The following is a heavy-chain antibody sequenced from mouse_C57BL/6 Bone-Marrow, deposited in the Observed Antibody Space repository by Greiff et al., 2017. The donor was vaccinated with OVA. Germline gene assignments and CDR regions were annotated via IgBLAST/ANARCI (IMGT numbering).Heavy chain of an antibody. CDR1: GYTFTSYD. Sequence: QVQLQQSGAELARPGASVTLSCKASGYTFTSYDLNWVKQRPGQGLEWIGWIYPRDGSTKYNEKFKGKATLTVDTSSSTAYMELHSLTSEDSAVYFCAYSNWFADWGQGTLVTVSA. J-gene: IGHJ3*01. D-gene: IGHD2-5*01. CDR3: AYSNWFAD. V-gene: IGHV1-85*01. CDR2: IYPRDGST.